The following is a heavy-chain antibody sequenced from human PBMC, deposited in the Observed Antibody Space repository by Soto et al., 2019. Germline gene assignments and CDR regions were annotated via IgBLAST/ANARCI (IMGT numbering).Heavy chain of an antibody. CDR2: ISYDGRNK. D-gene: IGHD6-13*01. V-gene: IGHV3-30*18. CDR3: AKDQRYTSSWYPGNSYYYGMDV. J-gene: IGHJ6*02. CDR1: GFTFSSYG. Sequence: QVQRVESGGGVVQPGRSLRLSCAASGFTFSSYGMHWVRQAPGKGLEWVAVISYDGRNKYYADSVKGRFTISRDNSKNTLSLQMNSLRAEDTAVYYCAKDQRYTSSWYPGNSYYYGMDVWGQGTTVTVSS.